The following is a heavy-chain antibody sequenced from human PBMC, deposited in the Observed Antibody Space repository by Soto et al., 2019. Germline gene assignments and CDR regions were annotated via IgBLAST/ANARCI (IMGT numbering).Heavy chain of an antibody. Sequence: PGGSLRLSXAASGFTFSSYSMNWVRQAPGKGLEWISCISSSSSYIYYADSVKGRFTISRDNAKNSVYLQMNSLRAEDTAVYYCARVGDYGDYQNNWFDPWGQGTLVTVSS. CDR2: ISSSSSYI. D-gene: IGHD4-17*01. CDR1: GFTFSSYS. V-gene: IGHV3-21*01. J-gene: IGHJ5*02. CDR3: ARVGDYGDYQNNWFDP.